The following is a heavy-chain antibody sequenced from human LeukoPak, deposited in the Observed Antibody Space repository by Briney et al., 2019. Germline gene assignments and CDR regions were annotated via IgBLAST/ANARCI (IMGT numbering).Heavy chain of an antibody. CDR3: ANAVAGPFDS. J-gene: IGHJ4*02. V-gene: IGHV3-33*06. Sequence: GGSLRLSCAACGFTFSSYGMHWVRQARGRGVEGVAVILYYGSNKYYAYSLKGRFTISRDNSKNTLYLHMNTLRAEDTAVYYCANAVAGPFDSWGQGTLVTVSS. CDR2: ILYYGSNK. CDR1: GFTFSSYG. D-gene: IGHD6-19*01.